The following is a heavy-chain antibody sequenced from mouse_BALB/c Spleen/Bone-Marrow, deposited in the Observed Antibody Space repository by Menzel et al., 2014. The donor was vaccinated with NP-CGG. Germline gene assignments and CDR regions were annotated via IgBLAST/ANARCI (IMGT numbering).Heavy chain of an antibody. CDR3: ARNYDYDEGAWFTY. Sequence: QVQLQQSGAEVVNPGASVKLSCGTSGYTFTNYWIQWVKQRPGQGLGWIGEIFPGTDTTYYNEKFKDKATLTIDTSSSTAYMQLSNLTSEDSAVYFCARNYDYDEGAWFTYWGHGTLVTGSA. CDR1: GYTFTNYW. V-gene: IGHV1S132*01. D-gene: IGHD2-4*01. CDR2: IFPGTDTT. J-gene: IGHJ3*01.